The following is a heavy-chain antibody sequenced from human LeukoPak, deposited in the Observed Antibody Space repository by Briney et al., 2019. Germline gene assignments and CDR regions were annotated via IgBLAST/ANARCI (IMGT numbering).Heavy chain of an antibody. J-gene: IGHJ4*02. D-gene: IGHD6-19*01. CDR1: GYRVSGYY. V-gene: IGHV3-73*01. CDR3: TTYRSGHY. CDR2: IRTKADNYAT. Sequence: GGSLKLSCAASGYRVSGYYIHWVRQASGKGLEWVGRIRTKADNYATAYSTSVTGRFTISRDDSENTAYLRMNSLKTEDTALYYCTTYRSGHYWGQGTLVTVSS.